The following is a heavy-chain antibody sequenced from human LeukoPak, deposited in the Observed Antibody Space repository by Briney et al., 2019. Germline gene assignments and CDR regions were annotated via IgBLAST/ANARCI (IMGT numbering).Heavy chain of an antibody. CDR3: ARESGFGDDSSGYYFDY. V-gene: IGHV3-33*01. Sequence: GRSLRLSCAASGFTFSSYGMHWVRQAPGKGLEWVAVIWYDGSNKYYADSAKGRFTISRDNSKNTLYLQMNSLRAEDTAVYYCARESGFGDDSSGYYFDYWGQGTLVTVSS. D-gene: IGHD3-22*01. CDR1: GFTFSSYG. CDR2: IWYDGSNK. J-gene: IGHJ4*02.